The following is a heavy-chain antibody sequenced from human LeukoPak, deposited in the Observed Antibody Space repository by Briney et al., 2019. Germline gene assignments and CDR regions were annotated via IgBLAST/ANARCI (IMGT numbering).Heavy chain of an antibody. J-gene: IGHJ6*03. V-gene: IGHV3-23*01. CDR3: AKNGDRGAYCSGGSCYPYYYYYMDV. Sequence: GGSLRLSCAAFGFTFSSYAMSWVRQAPGKGLEWISSISSTGGTTYYADSVKGRFTISRDNSKNTLFLQVNSLRAEDTAIYYCAKNGDRGAYCSGGSCYPYYYYYMDVWGKGTTVTISS. D-gene: IGHD2-15*01. CDR1: GFTFSSYA. CDR2: ISSTGGTT.